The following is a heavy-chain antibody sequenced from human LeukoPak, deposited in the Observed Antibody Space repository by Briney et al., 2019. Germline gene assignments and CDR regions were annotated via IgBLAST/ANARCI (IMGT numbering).Heavy chain of an antibody. Sequence: ASVNVSCKASGYTFTNYDINWVRQATGQGLEWLGWMNPKNGDRGYAQKFLGRVTMTLDISTNTAYMELTSLRSEDTAVYFRARDYTDFWSGDYSGSWFDPWGQGTLVTVSS. J-gene: IGHJ5*02. CDR3: ARDYTDFWSGDYSGSWFDP. V-gene: IGHV1-8*01. D-gene: IGHD3-3*01. CDR2: MNPKNGDR. CDR1: GYTFTNYD.